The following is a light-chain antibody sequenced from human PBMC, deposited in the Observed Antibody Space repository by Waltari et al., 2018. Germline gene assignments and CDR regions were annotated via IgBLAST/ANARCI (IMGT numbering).Light chain of an antibody. Sequence: QSALTQPASVSGSPGQSITFSCTGTSSDVGGYNYVSWYQQHPGKAPKLMIYDVSNRPAGVSNRFSGSKSGNAASLTISGLQADDEADYYCSSYTTSSRVFGGGTKLTVL. J-gene: IGLJ3*02. CDR2: DVS. CDR3: SSYTTSSRV. CDR1: SSDVGGYNY. V-gene: IGLV2-14*03.